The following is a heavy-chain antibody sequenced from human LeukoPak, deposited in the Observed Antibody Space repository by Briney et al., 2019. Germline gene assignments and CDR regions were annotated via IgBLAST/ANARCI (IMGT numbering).Heavy chain of an antibody. CDR1: GFTFSDYY. Sequence: GGSLRLSCAASGFTFSDYYMSWIRQAPGKGLEWVSYISSSGSTIYYADSVKGRFTISRDNAKNSLYLQMNSLRAEDTAVYYCARDQLIRLDYYYYMDVWGKGTTVTVSS. D-gene: IGHD3-16*01. J-gene: IGHJ6*03. CDR3: ARDQLIRLDYYYYMDV. CDR2: ISSSGSTI. V-gene: IGHV3-11*01.